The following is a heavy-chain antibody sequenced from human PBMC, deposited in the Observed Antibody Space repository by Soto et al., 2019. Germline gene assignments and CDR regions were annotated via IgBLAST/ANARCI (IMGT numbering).Heavy chain of an antibody. D-gene: IGHD1-1*01. J-gene: IGHJ3*02. Sequence: QVQLVESGGGVVQPGRSLRLSCAASGFTFSSYGMHWVRQAPGKGLEWVAVIWYDGSNKYYADSVKGRFTISRDNSKNTLYLQMNSLRAEDTAVYYCARDADRYNWNDGSAFDIWAKGQWSPSLQ. V-gene: IGHV3-33*01. CDR3: ARDADRYNWNDGSAFDI. CDR1: GFTFSSYG. CDR2: IWYDGSNK.